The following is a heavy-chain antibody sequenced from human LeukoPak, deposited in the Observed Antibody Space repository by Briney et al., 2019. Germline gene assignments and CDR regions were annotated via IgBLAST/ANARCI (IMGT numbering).Heavy chain of an antibody. CDR2: IYYSGST. CDR3: ARGRAVAEY. CDR1: GGSISSYY. D-gene: IGHD6-19*01. J-gene: IGHJ4*02. V-gene: IGHV4-59*12. Sequence: SETLSLTCTVSGGSISSYYWSWIRQPPGKGLECIGYIYYSGSTNYNPSLKSRVTISVDTSKNQFSLQLSSVTATDTAVYYCARGRAVAEYWGQGILVAVSS.